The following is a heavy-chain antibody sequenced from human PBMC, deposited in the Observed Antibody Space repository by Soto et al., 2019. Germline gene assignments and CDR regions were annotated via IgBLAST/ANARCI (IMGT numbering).Heavy chain of an antibody. J-gene: IGHJ4*02. CDR1: GDSVSSNSAA. CDR3: ARFIIAAAGTFDY. CDR2: TYYRSKWYN. D-gene: IGHD6-13*01. V-gene: IGHV6-1*01. Sequence: SQTLSLTCAISGDSVSSNSAAWNWIRQSPSRGLEWLGRTYYRSKWYNDYAVSVKSRITINPDTSKNQFSLKLSSVTAADTAVYYCARFIIAAAGTFDYWGQGTLVTVSS.